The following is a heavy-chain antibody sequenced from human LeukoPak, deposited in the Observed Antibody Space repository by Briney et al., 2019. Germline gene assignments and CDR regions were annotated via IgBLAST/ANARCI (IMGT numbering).Heavy chain of an antibody. D-gene: IGHD5-18*01. CDR1: GNTFTGHF. Sequence: VASVKVSCKASGNTFTGHFIHWVRQAPGQGLEWMGWINPNSGGTNYAQKFQGRVTMTRDTSISTAYMELSRLKSDDTAVYYCARGSFSADAPLVLDYFHHWGQGTLVTISS. CDR2: INPNSGGT. CDR3: ARGSFSADAPLVLDYFHH. V-gene: IGHV1-2*02. J-gene: IGHJ1*01.